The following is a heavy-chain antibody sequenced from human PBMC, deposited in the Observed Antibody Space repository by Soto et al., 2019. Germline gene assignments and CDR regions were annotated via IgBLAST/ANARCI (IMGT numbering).Heavy chain of an antibody. CDR3: ASSKGGGGWFDP. CDR2: IYYSGST. V-gene: IGHV4-31*03. CDR1: GCSISSCGYY. D-gene: IGHD4-4*01. J-gene: IGHJ5*02. Sequence: SETLSLTCTVSGCSISSCGYYWSWIRQHPGKGLEWIGYIYYSGSTYYNPSLKSRVTISVDTSKNQFSLKLSSVTAADTAVYYCASSKGGGGWFDPWGQGALVTVSS.